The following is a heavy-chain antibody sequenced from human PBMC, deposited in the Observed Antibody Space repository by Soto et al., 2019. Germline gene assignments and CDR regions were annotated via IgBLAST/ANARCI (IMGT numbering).Heavy chain of an antibody. D-gene: IGHD6-19*01. CDR2: FDPEDGET. CDR3: ATDHGPVAGNAYDY. V-gene: IGHV1-24*01. CDR1: GYTLTELS. Sequence: VTSVKVSCKVSGYTLTELSMHWVRQAPGKGLEWMGGFDPEDGETIYAQKFQGRVTMTEDTSTDTAYMELSSLRSEDTAVYYCATDHGPVAGNAYDYWGQGTLVTVSS. J-gene: IGHJ4*02.